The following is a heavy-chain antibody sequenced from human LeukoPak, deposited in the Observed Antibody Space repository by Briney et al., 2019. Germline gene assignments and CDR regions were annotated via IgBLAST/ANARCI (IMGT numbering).Heavy chain of an antibody. D-gene: IGHD3-22*01. CDR2: ISGSGGST. CDR3: AKDSYDSSGYCGFDY. Sequence: GGSLRLSCAASGFTFSSYAMSWVRQAPGKGLEWVSAISGSGGSTYYADSVKGRFTISRDNSKNTLYLQMNSLRAEDTAVYYCAKDSYDSSGYCGFDYWGQGTLVTVSS. V-gene: IGHV3-23*01. J-gene: IGHJ4*02. CDR1: GFTFSSYA.